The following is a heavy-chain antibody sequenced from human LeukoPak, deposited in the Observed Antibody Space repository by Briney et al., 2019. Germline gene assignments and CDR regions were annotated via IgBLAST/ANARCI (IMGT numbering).Heavy chain of an antibody. D-gene: IGHD1-1*01. CDR2: TYYRSKWYN. CDR3: AREFWNDVMSNWFDP. V-gene: IGHV6-1*01. CDR1: GDSVPSNSAA. J-gene: IGHJ5*02. Sequence: SQTLSLTCAISGDSVPSNSAAWNWVRQSPSRGLEWLGRTYYRSKWYNDYAVSVKSRITINPDTSKNQFSLQLNSVTPEDTAVYYCAREFWNDVMSNWFDPWGQGILVTVSS.